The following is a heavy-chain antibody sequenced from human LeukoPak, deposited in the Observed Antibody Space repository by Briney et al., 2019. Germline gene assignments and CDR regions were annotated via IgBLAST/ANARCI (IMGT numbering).Heavy chain of an antibody. CDR2: IDPASGIT. V-gene: IGHV1-2*02. J-gene: IGHJ4*02. CDR1: GYIFSDYW. D-gene: IGHD3-16*01. CDR3: ARVGAPGGLRPYHYYY. Sequence: ASVKVSCKASGYIFSDYWIHWVRQAPGRGLECLGWIDPASGITNQPQKFQGRITVTGDTSASTVYMDLTGLTTDDTALYYCARVGAPGGLRPYHYYYWGQGTLDTVSS.